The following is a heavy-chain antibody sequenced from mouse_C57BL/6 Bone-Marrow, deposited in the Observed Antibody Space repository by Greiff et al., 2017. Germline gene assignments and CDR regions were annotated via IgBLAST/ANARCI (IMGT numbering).Heavy chain of an antibody. D-gene: IGHD2-5*01. CDR2: IYPGSGST. Sequence: QVQLQQPGAELVKPGASVKMSCKASGYTFTSYWITWVKQRPGQGLEWIGDIYPGSGSTNYNEKFKSKATLTVDTSSSTAYMQLSSLTSEDAAVYYGARAYYSNLRGFAYWGQGTLVTVSA. V-gene: IGHV1-55*01. CDR1: GYTFTSYW. CDR3: ARAYYSNLRGFAY. J-gene: IGHJ3*01.